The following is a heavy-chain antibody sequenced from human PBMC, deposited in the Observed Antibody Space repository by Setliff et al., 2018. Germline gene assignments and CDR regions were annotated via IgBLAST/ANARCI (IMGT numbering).Heavy chain of an antibody. V-gene: IGHV3-72*01. CDR3: TPWTGTSRLHY. J-gene: IGHJ4*02. D-gene: IGHD1-7*01. CDR2: TRNKANSYTT. Sequence: GGSLRLSCAASGFTFSDHYMDWVRQAPGKGLEWVGRTRNKANSYTTEYAASVKGRFTISRDDSKSIAYLQMSSLKTEDTALYYCTPWTGTSRLHYWGQGTLVTVSS. CDR1: GFTFSDHY.